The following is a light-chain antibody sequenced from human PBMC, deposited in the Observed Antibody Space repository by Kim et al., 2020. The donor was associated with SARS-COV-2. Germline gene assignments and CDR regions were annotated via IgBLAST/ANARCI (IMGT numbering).Light chain of an antibody. CDR3: QAWDSSYVV. CDR1: KLGDKY. Sequence: SYELTQPPSVSVSPGQTASITCSGDKLGDKYACWYQQKPGQSPVLVIYQDSKRPSGIPERFSGSNSGNTATPTISGTQAMDEADYYCQAWDSSYVVFGGG. CDR2: QDS. V-gene: IGLV3-1*01. J-gene: IGLJ2*01.